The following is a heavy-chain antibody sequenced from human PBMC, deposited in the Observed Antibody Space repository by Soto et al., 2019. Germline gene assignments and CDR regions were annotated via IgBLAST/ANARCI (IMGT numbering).Heavy chain of an antibody. D-gene: IGHD1-20*01. CDR2: ISSSSSYI. CDR3: ARAGITGTKAWYYYYGMDV. J-gene: IGHJ6*02. CDR1: GFTFSSYS. Sequence: LRLSCAASGFTFSSYSMNWVRQAPGKGLEWVSSISSSSSYIYYADSVKGRFTISRDNAKNSLYLQMNSLRAEDTAVYYCARAGITGTKAWYYYYGMDVWGQGTTVTVSS. V-gene: IGHV3-21*01.